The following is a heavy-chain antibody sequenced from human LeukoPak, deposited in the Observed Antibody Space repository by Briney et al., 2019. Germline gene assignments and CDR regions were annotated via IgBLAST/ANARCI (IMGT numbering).Heavy chain of an antibody. CDR2: IIPIFGTA. Sequence: SVKVSCKASGGTFSSYAISWVRQAPGQGLEWMGGIIPIFGTANYAQKFQGRVTITADESTSTAYMELSSLRSEDTAVYYCARSLYSGSYYSPVEYFFDYWGQGTLVTVSS. D-gene: IGHD1-26*01. CDR1: GGTFSSYA. V-gene: IGHV1-69*13. CDR3: ARSLYSGSYYSPVEYFFDY. J-gene: IGHJ4*02.